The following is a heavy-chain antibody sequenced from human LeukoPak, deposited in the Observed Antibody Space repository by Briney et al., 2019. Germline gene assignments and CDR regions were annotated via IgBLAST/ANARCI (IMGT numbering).Heavy chain of an antibody. CDR1: GFTFSSYA. CDR2: ISYDGSNK. J-gene: IGHJ3*02. Sequence: GGSLRLSCAASGFTFSSYAMHWVRQAPGKGLEWVAVISYDGSNKYYADSVKGRFTISRDNSKNTLYLQMNSLRAEDTAVYYCAREGSGSFDAFDIWGQGTMVTVSS. V-gene: IGHV3-30-3*01. D-gene: IGHD3-10*01. CDR3: AREGSGSFDAFDI.